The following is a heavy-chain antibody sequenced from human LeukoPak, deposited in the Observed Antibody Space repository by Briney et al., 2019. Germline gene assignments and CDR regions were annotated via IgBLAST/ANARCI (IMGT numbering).Heavy chain of an antibody. CDR1: GLPFSDAW. V-gene: IGHV3-15*01. CDR2: IKSKGSGGTT. CDR3: SWIRGALGYYYMDV. J-gene: IGHJ6*03. D-gene: IGHD3-10*01. Sequence: DPGGSLRLSCTVSGLPFSDAWMSWVRQAPGKGLEWVGRIKSKGSGGTTEYGAPVKDRLTISRDDLENTIYLQMSSLKTEDTAVYYCSWIRGALGYYYMDVWGKGTPVTISS.